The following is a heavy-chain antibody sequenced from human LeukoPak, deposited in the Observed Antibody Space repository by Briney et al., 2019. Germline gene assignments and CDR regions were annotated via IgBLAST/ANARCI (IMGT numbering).Heavy chain of an antibody. CDR1: GFTFSSHL. CDR2: VKSDGTAT. J-gene: IGHJ4*02. D-gene: IGHD3-3*01. CDR3: RGSGSSVDY. V-gene: IGHV3-74*01. Sequence: GGSLRLSCAASGFTFSSHLMHWVRQAQGTGLVWVSSVKSDGTATNYADSVKGRFTISRDNAKNTLYLQMNSLRAEDTAVYYCRGSGSSVDYWGQGTLVTVSS.